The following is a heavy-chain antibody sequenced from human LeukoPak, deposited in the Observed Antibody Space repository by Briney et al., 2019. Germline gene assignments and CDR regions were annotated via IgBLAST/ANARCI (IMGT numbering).Heavy chain of an antibody. CDR2: IYYSGST. J-gene: IGHJ4*02. CDR1: GFTFSSYA. Sequence: GSLRLSCAASGFTFSSYAMSWVRQPPGKGLEWIGSIYYSGSTYYNPSLKSRVTISVDTSKNQFSLKLSSVTAADTAVYYCARRLRQWLASDYWGQGTLVTVSS. CDR3: ARRLRQWLASDY. D-gene: IGHD6-19*01. V-gene: IGHV4-39*01.